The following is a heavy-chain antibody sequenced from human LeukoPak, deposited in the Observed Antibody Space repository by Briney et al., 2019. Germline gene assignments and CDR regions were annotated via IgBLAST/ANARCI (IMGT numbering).Heavy chain of an antibody. J-gene: IGHJ6*02. CDR2: IYYSGST. CDR3: ARLPHYSSSWHQGLYGMDV. Sequence: SETLSLTCTVSGGSISSYYWSWIRQPPGKGLEWIGYIYYSGSTNYNPSLKSRVTISVDTPKNQFSLKLSSVTAADTAVYYCARLPHYSSSWHQGLYGMDVWGQGTTVTVSS. V-gene: IGHV4-59*08. D-gene: IGHD6-13*01. CDR1: GGSISSYY.